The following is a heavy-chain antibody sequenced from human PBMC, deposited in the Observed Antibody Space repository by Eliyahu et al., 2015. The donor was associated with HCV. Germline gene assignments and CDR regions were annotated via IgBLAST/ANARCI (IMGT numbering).Heavy chain of an antibody. CDR3: ARGGYSKVDAFDI. CDR2: IYYSGSP. V-gene: IGHV4-59*01. CDR1: GGPISSYF. D-gene: IGHD4-11*01. J-gene: IGHJ3*02. Sequence: QVQLQESGPGLVKPSEILSLTCTVXGGPISSYFWSWIRQPPGKGLEWIGYIYYSGSPTYHPSLKSRLTISVDTSKNQFSLKLRSVTAADTAVYYCARGGYSKVDAFDIWGQGTMVTVSS.